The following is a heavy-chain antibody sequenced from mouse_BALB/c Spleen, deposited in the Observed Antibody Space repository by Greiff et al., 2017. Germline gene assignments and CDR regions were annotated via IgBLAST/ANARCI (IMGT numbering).Heavy chain of an antibody. D-gene: IGHD2-14*01. CDR3: ASYRYSWFAY. V-gene: IGHV1-7*01. J-gene: IGHJ3*01. CDR2: INPSTGYT. Sequence: QVQLQQSGAELAKPGASVKMSCKASGYTFTSYWMHWVKQRPGQGLEWIGYINPSTGYTEYNQKFKDKATFTADKSSSTAYMQLSSLTSEDSAVYYCASYRYSWFAYWGQGTLVTVSA. CDR1: GYTFTSYW.